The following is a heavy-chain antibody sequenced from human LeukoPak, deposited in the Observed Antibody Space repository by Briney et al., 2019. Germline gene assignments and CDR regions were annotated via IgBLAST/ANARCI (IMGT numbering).Heavy chain of an antibody. Sequence: PGGSLRLSCAASGFTFSDYYMSWIRQAPGKGLEWVSCISSSGSTIYYADSVKGRFTISRDNAKNSLYLQMNSLRAEDTAVYYCARVPVTIFGVVIWGSPYGMDVWGQGTTVTVSS. CDR3: ARVPVTIFGVVIWGSPYGMDV. D-gene: IGHD3-3*01. J-gene: IGHJ6*02. CDR2: ISSSGSTI. V-gene: IGHV3-11*01. CDR1: GFTFSDYY.